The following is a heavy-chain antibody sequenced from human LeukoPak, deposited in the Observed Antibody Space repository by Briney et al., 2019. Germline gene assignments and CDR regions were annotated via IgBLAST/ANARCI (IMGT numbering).Heavy chain of an antibody. J-gene: IGHJ4*02. Sequence: GASVKVSCKASGGTFSSYTISWVRQAPGQGLEWMGRIIPILGIANYAQKFQGRVTITADKSTSTAYMELSSPRSEDTAVYYCARERGGDYYDSSGYPLDYWGQGTLVTVSS. CDR3: ARERGGDYYDSSGYPLDY. CDR1: GGTFSSYT. D-gene: IGHD3-22*01. CDR2: IIPILGIA. V-gene: IGHV1-69*04.